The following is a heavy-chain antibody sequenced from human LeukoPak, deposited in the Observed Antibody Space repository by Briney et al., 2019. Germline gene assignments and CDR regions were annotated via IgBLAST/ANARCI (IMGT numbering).Heavy chain of an antibody. V-gene: IGHV4-34*01. Sequence: SETLSLTCAVYGGSFSGYYWSWIRQPPGKGLEWIGEINHSGGTNYNPSLKSRVTISVDTSKNQFSLKLSSVTAADTAVYYCARAPDSSGYIFDYWGQGTLVTVSS. D-gene: IGHD3-22*01. CDR3: ARAPDSSGYIFDY. CDR1: GGSFSGYY. J-gene: IGHJ4*02. CDR2: INHSGGT.